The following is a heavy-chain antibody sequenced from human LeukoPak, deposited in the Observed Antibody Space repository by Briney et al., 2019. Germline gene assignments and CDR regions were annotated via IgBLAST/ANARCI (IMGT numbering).Heavy chain of an antibody. CDR1: GYTFTSHT. J-gene: IGHJ4*02. CDR2: INAGNGNT. Sequence: ASVKVSCKASGYTFTSHTMHWVRQAPGQRLEWMGWINAGNGNTKYSQKFQGRVTITRDTSASTAYMELSSLRSEDTAVYYCARFPGIAAAGGHWGQGTLVTVSS. D-gene: IGHD6-13*01. V-gene: IGHV1-3*01. CDR3: ARFPGIAAAGGH.